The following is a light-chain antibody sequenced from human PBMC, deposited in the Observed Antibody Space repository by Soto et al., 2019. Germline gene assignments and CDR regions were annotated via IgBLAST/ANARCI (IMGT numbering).Light chain of an antibody. CDR2: SNN. Sequence: QSVLTQPPSASGTPGQRVTISCSGSSSNIGSNTVNWYQQLPGTAPKLLIYSNNQRPSGVPDRFSGSKSGTSASLASSGPQSEDEADYYCAACDDSLNGYVFGTGTKLTVL. CDR1: SSNIGSNT. CDR3: AACDDSLNGYV. J-gene: IGLJ1*01. V-gene: IGLV1-44*01.